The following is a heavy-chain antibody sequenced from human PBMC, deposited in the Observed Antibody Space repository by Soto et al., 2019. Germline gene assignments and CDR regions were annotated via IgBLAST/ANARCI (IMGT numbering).Heavy chain of an antibody. CDR1: GGTFSRYT. CDR2: IIPIVDIP. Sequence: QVQLVQSGAEVKKPGSSVKVSCKASGGTFSRYTFTWVRQAPGQGLEWMGRIIPIVDIPNYAQNFQGRVTITADKSTGTAYMELSRLTSDDTAVYYCASHFTGVLVLGTSPPGGDNYGWDVWGQGTTVSVS. J-gene: IGHJ6*02. CDR3: ASHFTGVLVLGTSPPGGDNYGWDV. D-gene: IGHD2-15*01. V-gene: IGHV1-69*02.